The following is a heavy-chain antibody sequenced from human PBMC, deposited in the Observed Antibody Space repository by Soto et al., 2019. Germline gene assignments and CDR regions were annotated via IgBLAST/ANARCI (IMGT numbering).Heavy chain of an antibody. CDR3: TKGMHSSY. CDR1: GFTFSSYA. Sequence: EVQMLESGGGVVQPGGSLRLSCAASGFTFSSYAMNWVRQSPGKGLEWVSGIVPGGGDTYYADSVRGRFTISRDNSRSTLSLQMSSLRAEDTAIYYCTKGMHSSYWGQGTLVTVSS. CDR2: IVPGGGDT. V-gene: IGHV3-23*01. D-gene: IGHD2-21*01. J-gene: IGHJ4*02.